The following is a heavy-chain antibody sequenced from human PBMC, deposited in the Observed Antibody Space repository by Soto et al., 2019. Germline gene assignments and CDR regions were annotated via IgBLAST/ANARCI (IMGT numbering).Heavy chain of an antibody. CDR1: GDSTSTYS. J-gene: IGHJ5*01. CDR3: AGPAYNYGPFDS. CDR2: IYTTGSS. Sequence: QVQLQQSGPGLVKPSETLSLTCTFSGDSTSTYSWNWIRQPPGKGLEWIGRIYTTGSSNYNPSLESRIALSVDTSKHHFLLKLSSVTAAATAVYYCAGPAYNYGPFDSWCQGTLVTVSS. V-gene: IGHV4-4*07. D-gene: IGHD5-18*01.